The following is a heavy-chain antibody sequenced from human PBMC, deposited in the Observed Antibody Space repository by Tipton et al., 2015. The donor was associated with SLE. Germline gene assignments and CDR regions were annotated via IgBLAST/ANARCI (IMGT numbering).Heavy chain of an antibody. CDR2: INHSGST. D-gene: IGHD3-3*01. CDR3: ATLKFFGELGIGRDY. CDR1: GGSFSGYY. V-gene: IGHV4-34*01. J-gene: IGHJ4*02. Sequence: TLSLTCAVYGGSFSGYYWSWIRQPPGKGLEWIGEINHSGSTNYNPSLKSRVTTSVDTSKNQFSLKLSSVTAADTAVYYCATLKFFGELGIGRDYWGQGTLVAVSS.